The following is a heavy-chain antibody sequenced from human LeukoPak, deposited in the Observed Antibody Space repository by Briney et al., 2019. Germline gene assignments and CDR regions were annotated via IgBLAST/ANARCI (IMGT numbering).Heavy chain of an antibody. CDR2: IIPIFGTA. D-gene: IGHD6-19*01. CDR3: ARDGYSSGWFLDY. J-gene: IGHJ4*02. CDR1: GGTFSSYA. V-gene: IGHV1-69*13. Sequence: SVKVSCKASGGTFSSYAISWVRQAPGQGLEWMGGIIPIFGTANYAQKFQGRVTITADESTSTAYMELSSLRSEDTAVYYRARDGYSSGWFLDYWGQGTLVTVSS.